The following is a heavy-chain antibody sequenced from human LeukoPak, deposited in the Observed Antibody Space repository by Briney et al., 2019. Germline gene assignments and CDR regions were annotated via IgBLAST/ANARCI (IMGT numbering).Heavy chain of an antibody. CDR2: ISSSSSYI. CDR1: GFTFSSYS. D-gene: IGHD3-22*01. J-gene: IGHJ6*02. CDR3: ARVPSVYYDSGNYYYGMDV. Sequence: PGGSLRLSCAASGFTFSSYSMNWVRQARGKGLEWVSSISSSSSYIYYADSVKGRFTISRDNAKNSLYLQMNSLRAEDTAVYYCARVPSVYYDSGNYYYGMDVWGQGTTVTVSS. V-gene: IGHV3-21*01.